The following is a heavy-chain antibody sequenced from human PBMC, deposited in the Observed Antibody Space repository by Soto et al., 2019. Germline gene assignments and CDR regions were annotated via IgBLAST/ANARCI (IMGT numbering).Heavy chain of an antibody. CDR1: GFTFSTYG. CDR3: AARNFEY. CDR2: INGDGAGT. V-gene: IGHV3-23*01. Sequence: EVQILESGGGLVQPGGSLRLSCAASGFTFSTYGLTWVRQAPGKGLEWGSLINGDGAGTYYADSVKGRLTISRDNSKNTLYLQMISLRAEDTAVYYCAARNFEYWGQGTLVTVSS. J-gene: IGHJ4*02.